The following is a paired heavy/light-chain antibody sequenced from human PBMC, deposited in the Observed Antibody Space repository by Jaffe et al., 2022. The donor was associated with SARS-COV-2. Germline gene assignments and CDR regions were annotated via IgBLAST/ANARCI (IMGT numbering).Light chain of an antibody. CDR1: QSVRTS. J-gene: IGKJ3*01. CDR2: GAS. CDR3: QQYDNWPPIT. V-gene: IGKV3-15*01. Sequence: ETLMTQSPATLSVSPGEVAILSCRASQSVRTSLAWYQHKPGQGPRLLIYGASTRATGVPARFSGSGSGTEFTLTISSLQSEDFAIYYCQQYDNWPPITFGPGTRVDIK.
Heavy chain of an antibody. CDR2: IRSGGSPI. CDR1: GFTFSSYS. Sequence: DVHLVESGGGLVQPGGSLRLSCAASGFTFSSYSMNWVRQAPGKGLEWISYIRSGGSPIYYADSVRGRFTISRDNANSILYLQMNSLRDDDTAMYYCTRDPHALDSWGQGTLVTVSS. V-gene: IGHV3-48*02. CDR3: TRDPHALDS. J-gene: IGHJ4*02.